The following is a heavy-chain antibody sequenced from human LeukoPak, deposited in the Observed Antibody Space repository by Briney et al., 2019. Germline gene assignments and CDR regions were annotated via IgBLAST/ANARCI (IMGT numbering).Heavy chain of an antibody. V-gene: IGHV1-18*01. CDR1: GYTFTSYG. D-gene: IGHD3-22*01. J-gene: IGHJ5*02. Sequence: ASVKVSRKASGYTFTSYGISWVRQAPGQGLEWMGWISAYNGNTNYAQKLQGRVTMTTDTSTSTAYMELRSLRSDDTAVYYCARVDSSGYYYRFDPWGQGTLVTVSS. CDR2: ISAYNGNT. CDR3: ARVDSSGYYYRFDP.